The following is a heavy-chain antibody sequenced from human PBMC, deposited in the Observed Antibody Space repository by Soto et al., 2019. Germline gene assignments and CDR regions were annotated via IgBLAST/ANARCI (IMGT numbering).Heavy chain of an antibody. CDR3: ATTIFGVVIPDY. V-gene: IGHV4-31*02. Sequence: KSSETLSLTCTVSGVSISSGGYYWSWIRQHPGKGLEWIGYIYHSGSTHYNPSLKSRVTISVDTSNNQLSLKLSSVTAADTAVYYCATTIFGVVIPDYWGQGTLVTVSS. CDR2: IYHSGST. D-gene: IGHD3-3*01. J-gene: IGHJ4*02. CDR1: GVSISSGGYY.